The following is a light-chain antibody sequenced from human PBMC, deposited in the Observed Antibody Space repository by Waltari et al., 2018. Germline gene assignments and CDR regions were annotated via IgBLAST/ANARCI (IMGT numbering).Light chain of an antibody. CDR2: DVG. Sequence: QAVLTQPPSVSKSLGQSVTISCTGSRIDVGSYNAFSWYQQHPGTAPRLLLYDVGKRPAGVSDRFSGSKSGNAASLTISGLQAEDEAEYYCCSYTIARTLVFGGGTRLTVL. CDR1: RIDVGSYNA. J-gene: IGLJ2*01. V-gene: IGLV2-18*02. CDR3: CSYTIARTLV.